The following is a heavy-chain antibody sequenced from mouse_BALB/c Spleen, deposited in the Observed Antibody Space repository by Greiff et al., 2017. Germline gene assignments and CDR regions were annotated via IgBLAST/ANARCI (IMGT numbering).Heavy chain of an antibody. V-gene: IGHV5-17*02. J-gene: IGHJ2*01. CDR1: GFTFSSFG. CDR2: ISSGSSTI. D-gene: IGHD2-1*01. Sequence: DVHLVESGGGLVQPGGSRKLSCAASGFTFSSFGMHWVRQAPEKGLEWVAYISSGSSTIYYADTVKGRFTISRDNPKNTLFLQMTSLRSEDTAMYYCAREDYGNYFDYWGQGTTLTVSS. CDR3: AREDYGNYFDY.